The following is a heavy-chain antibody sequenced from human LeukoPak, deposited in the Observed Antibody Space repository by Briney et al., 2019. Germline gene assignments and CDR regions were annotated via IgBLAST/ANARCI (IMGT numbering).Heavy chain of an antibody. CDR2: IYYSGST. CDR1: GGSISSYY. J-gene: IGHJ6*03. Sequence: SETLSLTCTVSGGSISSYYWSWVRQPPGKGLEWIGYIYYSGSTNYNPSLKSRVTISVDTSKNQFSLKLSSVTAADPAVYYCVRVVYDILTGSYYYYYYMDVWGKGTTVTISS. D-gene: IGHD3-9*01. CDR3: VRVVYDILTGSYYYYYYMDV. V-gene: IGHV4-59*01.